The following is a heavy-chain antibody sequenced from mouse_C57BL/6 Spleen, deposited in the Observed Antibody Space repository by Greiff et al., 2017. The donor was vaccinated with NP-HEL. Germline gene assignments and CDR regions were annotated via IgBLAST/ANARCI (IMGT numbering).Heavy chain of an antibody. CDR2: IYPGDGDT. CDR3: ARAPGRYFNA. V-gene: IGHV1-82*01. Sequence: VQLQQSGPELVKPGASVKISCKASGYAFSSSWMNWVKQRPGKGLEWIGRIYPGDGDTNYNGKFKGKATLTADKSSSTAYMQRSSLTSEDSAVYFSARAPGRYFNAWGQGTTLPVSS. J-gene: IGHJ2*01. CDR1: GYAFSSSW.